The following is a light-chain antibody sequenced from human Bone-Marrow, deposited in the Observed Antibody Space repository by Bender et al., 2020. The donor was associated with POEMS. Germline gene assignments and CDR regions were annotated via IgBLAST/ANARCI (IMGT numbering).Light chain of an antibody. CDR1: SNDVGSYQL. CDR2: QDT. CDR3: QVWDTTAYVV. V-gene: IGLV2-14*02. Sequence: QSALTQPASVSGSPGQSITISCTGSSNDVGSYQLVSWYQHHPGKAPKLMIYQDTKRPSGIPGRFSGSNSGNTATLTISGTQTLDEADYYCQVWDTTAYVVFGGGTKLTVL. J-gene: IGLJ2*01.